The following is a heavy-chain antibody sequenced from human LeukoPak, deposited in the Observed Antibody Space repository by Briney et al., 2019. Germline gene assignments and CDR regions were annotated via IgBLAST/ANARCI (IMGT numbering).Heavy chain of an antibody. D-gene: IGHD3-10*01. CDR3: ARGRRLLWFGEPNWFDP. J-gene: IGHJ5*02. Sequence: ASVTVSCKASGYTFTSYAMHWVRQAPGQRLEWMGLINAGNGNTKYSQKFQGRVTITRDTSASTAYMELSSLRSEDTAVYYCARGRRLLWFGEPNWFDPWGQGTLVTVSS. V-gene: IGHV1-3*01. CDR2: INAGNGNT. CDR1: GYTFTSYA.